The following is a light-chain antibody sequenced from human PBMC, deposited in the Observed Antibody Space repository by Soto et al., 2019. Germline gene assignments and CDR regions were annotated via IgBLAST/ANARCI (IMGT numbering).Light chain of an antibody. CDR2: RDN. J-gene: IGLJ1*01. V-gene: IGLV1-47*01. CDR3: AAWDDTVRSYV. Sequence: QSVLTQPPSVSGTPGQRVTISCSGGISNTGTNYVHWFQQLPGTAPKVLSNRDNQRPSGVPDRFSGSKSGTSASLAISGLRSEDEAEYYCAAWDDTVRSYVFGTGTKLTVL. CDR1: ISNTGTNY.